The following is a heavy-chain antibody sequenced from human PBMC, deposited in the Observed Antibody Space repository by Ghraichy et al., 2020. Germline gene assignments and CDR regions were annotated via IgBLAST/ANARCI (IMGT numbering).Heavy chain of an antibody. CDR1: GFTFSSYW. D-gene: IGHD1-26*01. V-gene: IGHV3-74*01. Sequence: GESLNISCAGSGFTFSSYWMHWVRQAPGEGLVWVSRINPDATTTNYADSVKGRFTISRDNAKNTLYLQMNSLRAEDTAVYYCARVTLGATGYDWWGQGTLVTVSS. J-gene: IGHJ4*02. CDR2: INPDATTT. CDR3: ARVTLGATGYDW.